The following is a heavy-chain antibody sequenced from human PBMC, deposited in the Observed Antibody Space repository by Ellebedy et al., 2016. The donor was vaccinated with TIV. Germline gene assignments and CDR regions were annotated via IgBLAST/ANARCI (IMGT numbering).Heavy chain of an antibody. CDR1: GFTFSTYA. Sequence: GESLKISCAAPGFTFSTYAMNCVRRAPGQGLEWVSSIGAGAASTYYADSVEGRFASSSDNSRDTLFRQMNSLRFEDTAVYYCAKAPIAAAGSGNWFDPWGQGTLVTGSS. V-gene: IGHV3-23*01. J-gene: IGHJ5*02. D-gene: IGHD6-13*01. CDR2: IGAGAAST. CDR3: AKAPIAAAGSGNWFDP.